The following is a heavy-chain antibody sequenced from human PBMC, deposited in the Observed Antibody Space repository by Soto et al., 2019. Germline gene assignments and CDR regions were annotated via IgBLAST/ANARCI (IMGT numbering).Heavy chain of an antibody. CDR3: ARGYRPSGYSSSWVFDY. CDR2: IFYSGGT. D-gene: IGHD6-13*01. V-gene: IGHV4-31*03. CDR1: GGSINSGGYY. Sequence: QVQLKESGPGLVKPSQTLSLICTFPGGSINSGGYYWNWIRQHPRTGLEWIGNIFYSGGTYYNPFLRSRVSISADTSDNQFSLTLSSVTAADTAVYFCARGYRPSGYSSSWVFDYWGQGTLVDVSS. J-gene: IGHJ4*02.